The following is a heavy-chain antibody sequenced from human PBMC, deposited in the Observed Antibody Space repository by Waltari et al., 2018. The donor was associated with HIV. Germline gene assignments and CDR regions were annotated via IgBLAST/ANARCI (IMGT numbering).Heavy chain of an antibody. CDR2: MRDGGSNE. V-gene: IGHV3-30*02. D-gene: IGHD3-22*01. CDR1: GFTFSSYG. CDR3: AKPRHYYDSSGLDY. Sequence: QVQLVESGGGVVQPGGSLRLSCAASGFTFSSYGMHWVRQARGRGLEWVAFMRDGGSNEYYADSVQVRFTISRDNSKDTLYLQMNSLRAEDTAVYYCAKPRHYYDSSGLDYWGQGTLVTVSS. J-gene: IGHJ4*02.